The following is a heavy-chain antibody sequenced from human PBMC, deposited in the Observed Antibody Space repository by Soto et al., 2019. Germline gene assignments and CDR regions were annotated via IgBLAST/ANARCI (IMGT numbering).Heavy chain of an antibody. J-gene: IGHJ4*02. Sequence: SETLSLTCTVSSGSMSTYYWSWIRQPAGKGLEWIGRIYSSGSTLYNPSLKSRVTMSVDTSKNQFSLKLSSVTAADTAVYYCAGGAAADYFDYWGQGTLVTVSS. V-gene: IGHV4-4*07. D-gene: IGHD6-13*01. CDR1: SGSMSTYY. CDR2: IYSSGST. CDR3: AGGAAADYFDY.